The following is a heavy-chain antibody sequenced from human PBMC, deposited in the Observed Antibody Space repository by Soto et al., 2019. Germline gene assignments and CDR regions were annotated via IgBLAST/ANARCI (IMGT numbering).Heavy chain of an antibody. Sequence: KVSGKASGVTFSSYAISWVRQSPGQGLEWMGGIIPIFGTANYAQKFQGRVTITADESTSTAYMELSSLRSEDTAVYYCARDPRFGELLSSYGMDVWGQGTTVTVSS. CDR2: IIPIFGTA. CDR1: GVTFSSYA. D-gene: IGHD3-10*01. V-gene: IGHV1-69*01. CDR3: ARDPRFGELLSSYGMDV. J-gene: IGHJ6*02.